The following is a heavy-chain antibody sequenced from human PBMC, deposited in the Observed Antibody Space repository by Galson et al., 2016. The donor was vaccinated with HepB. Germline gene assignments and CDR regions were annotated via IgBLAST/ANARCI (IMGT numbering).Heavy chain of an antibody. Sequence: SETLSLTCTVSGASISSYYWNWIRQSPGKGLEWIGYTHYTGNSNYNPSLKSRVTMSVDTSKNQFSLTLSSVTAADTAVYYCARGRYYNGMDVWGQGTTVTVSS. CDR2: THYTGNS. CDR1: GASISSYY. V-gene: IGHV4-59*13. CDR3: ARGRYYNGMDV. J-gene: IGHJ6*02.